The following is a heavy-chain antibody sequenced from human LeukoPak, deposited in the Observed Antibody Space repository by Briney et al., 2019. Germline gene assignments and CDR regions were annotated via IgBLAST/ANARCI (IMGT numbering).Heavy chain of an antibody. CDR2: INHRGST. CDR3: ARVGIDDSGNIIKYFIDY. V-gene: IGHV4-34*01. CDR1: GGSFSGYY. D-gene: IGHD4-23*01. Sequence: SETLSLTCAVYGGSFSGYYWNWIRQPPGKGLEWIGEINHRGSTNYNPSLKSRVTISVDTSKNQFSLKLSPVTAADTALYYCARVGIDDSGNIIKYFIDYWGQGTLVTVSS. J-gene: IGHJ4*02.